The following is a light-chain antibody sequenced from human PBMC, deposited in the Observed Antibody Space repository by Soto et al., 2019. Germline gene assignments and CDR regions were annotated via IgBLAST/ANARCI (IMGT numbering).Light chain of an antibody. CDR1: SSDIGSYNL. V-gene: IGLV2-23*01. Sequence: QSALTQPASVSGSPGQSITISCTGTSSDIGSYNLVSWYQQHPGKAPKLMIYEVSKRPSGVSNRFSGSKSGSTASLTISGLQAEDEADYYCCSYATSSTLHVVFGGGTKLTVL. CDR3: CSYATSSTLHVV. J-gene: IGLJ2*01. CDR2: EVS.